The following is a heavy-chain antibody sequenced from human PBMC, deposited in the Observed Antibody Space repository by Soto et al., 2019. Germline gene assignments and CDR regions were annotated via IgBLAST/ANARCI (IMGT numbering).Heavy chain of an antibody. Sequence: AASVKVSCKASGYTFTSYGISWVRQAPGQGLEWMGWISAYNGNTNYAQKLQGRVTMTTDTSTSTAYMELRSLRSDDTAVYYCASYTIAVAGTTYYYYGMDVWGQGTTVTVSS. CDR3: ASYTIAVAGTTYYYYGMDV. CDR1: GYTFTSYG. D-gene: IGHD6-19*01. V-gene: IGHV1-18*04. CDR2: ISAYNGNT. J-gene: IGHJ6*02.